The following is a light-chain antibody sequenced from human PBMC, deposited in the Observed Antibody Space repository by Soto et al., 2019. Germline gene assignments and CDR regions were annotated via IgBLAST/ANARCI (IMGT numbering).Light chain of an antibody. CDR1: SGHSSYA. CDR2: LNSDGSH. CDR3: QTWGTGVWV. V-gene: IGLV4-69*01. J-gene: IGLJ3*02. Sequence: QSVLTQSPSASASLGASVKLTCTLSSGHSSYAIAWYQQQPEKGPRYLMNLNSDGSHSKGDGIPDRFSGSSSGAEHYLTISSPQSEDEADYYCQTWGTGVWVFGGGTKLTVL.